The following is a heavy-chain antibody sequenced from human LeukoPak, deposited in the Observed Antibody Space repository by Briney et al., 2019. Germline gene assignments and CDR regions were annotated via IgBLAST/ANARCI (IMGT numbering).Heavy chain of an antibody. D-gene: IGHD3-22*01. CDR3: AKDVLYHYYDNSGYLFDF. CDR2: ISHDGTKK. V-gene: IGHV3-30-3*01. CDR1: GLTFTGYA. Sequence: GRSLRLSCAASGLTFTGYAMHWVRQAPGKGLEWVAVISHDGTKKDYADSVKGRFTISRDNSRNTFYLQMSSLRVEDTAVYYCAKDVLYHYYDNSGYLFDFWGQGTLVTVSS. J-gene: IGHJ4*02.